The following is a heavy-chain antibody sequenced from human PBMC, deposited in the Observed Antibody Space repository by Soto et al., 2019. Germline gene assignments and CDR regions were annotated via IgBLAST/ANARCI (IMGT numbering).Heavy chain of an antibody. V-gene: IGHV3-23*01. D-gene: IGHD1-26*01. CDR3: AKVPNSGSYFYFDY. J-gene: IGHJ4*02. CDR2: ISGSGGNT. Sequence: GGSLRLSCAASGFTFSSYAMGWVRQSPEGGLEWVSAISGSGGNTYYPDSVKGRFTISRDNSESTLYLQMNSLRAEDTALYYCAKVPNSGSYFYFDYWGLGTLVTVSS. CDR1: GFTFSSYA.